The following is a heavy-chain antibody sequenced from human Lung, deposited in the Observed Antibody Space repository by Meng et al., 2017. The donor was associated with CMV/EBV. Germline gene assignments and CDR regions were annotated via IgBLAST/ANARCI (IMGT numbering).Heavy chain of an antibody. Sequence: GEXXKISCAASGFTFTAYSMNWVRQAPGKGLEWVASISSSSTYIHYGDSVKGRFSISGDNAKSSLFLQMNGLRIEDTAVYFCGSREGGYWGQGTLVTVSS. CDR3: GSREGGY. D-gene: IGHD3-10*01. J-gene: IGHJ4*02. CDR2: ISSSSTYI. CDR1: GFTFTAYS. V-gene: IGHV3-21*01.